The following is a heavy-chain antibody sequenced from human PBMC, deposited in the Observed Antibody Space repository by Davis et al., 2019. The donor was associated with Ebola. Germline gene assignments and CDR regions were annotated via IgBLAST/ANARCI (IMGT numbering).Heavy chain of an antibody. J-gene: IGHJ4*02. CDR2: INAGNGNT. V-gene: IGHV1-3*01. CDR1: GGTFSSYA. CDR3: ARGGRALTGTTLDY. Sequence: ASVKVSCKASGGTFSSYAISWVRQAPGQRLEWMGWINAGNGNTKYSQKFQGRVTITRDTSASTAYMELSSLRSEDTAVYYCARGGRALTGTTLDYWGQGTLVTVSS. D-gene: IGHD1-7*01.